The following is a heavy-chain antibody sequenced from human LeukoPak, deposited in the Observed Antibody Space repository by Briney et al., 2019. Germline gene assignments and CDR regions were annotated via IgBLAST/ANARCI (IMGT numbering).Heavy chain of an antibody. D-gene: IGHD1-26*01. J-gene: IGHJ4*02. Sequence: SETLSLTCTVSGGSLTTNYWAWIRQPPGKGLEWIGFVSMTGNTNYNPSLKSRVTISVDTSKSTFSLRLSSLTAADAAVYFCARRGAPSKFYYFDSWGQGTLVTVSS. CDR3: ARRGAPSKFYYFDS. CDR2: VSMTGNT. CDR1: GGSLTTNY. V-gene: IGHV4-59*08.